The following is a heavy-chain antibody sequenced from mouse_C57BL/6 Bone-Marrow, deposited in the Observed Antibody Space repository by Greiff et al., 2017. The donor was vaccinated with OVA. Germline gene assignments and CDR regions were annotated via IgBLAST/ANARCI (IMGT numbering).Heavy chain of an antibody. CDR2: IDPSDSET. D-gene: IGHD2-5*01. J-gene: IGHJ4*01. CDR3: ARSRYSNYVRYYAMDY. Sequence: QVQLQQPGAELVRPGSSVKLSCKASGYTFTSYWMHWVKQRPIQGLEWIGNIDPSDSETHYNQKFKDKATFTVDKSSSTAYMQLSSLTSEDSAVYYCARSRYSNYVRYYAMDYWGQGTTVTVSS. V-gene: IGHV1-52*01. CDR1: GYTFTSYW.